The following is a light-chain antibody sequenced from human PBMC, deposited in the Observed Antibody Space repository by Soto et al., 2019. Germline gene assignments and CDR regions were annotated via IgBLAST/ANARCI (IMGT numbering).Light chain of an antibody. CDR3: SSYTSISTYV. V-gene: IGLV2-14*01. CDR2: DVT. J-gene: IGLJ1*01. CDR1: SSDVGGYNF. Sequence: QSVLTQPASVSGSPGQSITISCTGTSSDVGGYNFVSWYQQHPDKAPKLMIYDVTNRPSGVSNRFSGSKSGNTASLTISGLQAEDEADYYCSSYTSISTYVFGLGPGHRP.